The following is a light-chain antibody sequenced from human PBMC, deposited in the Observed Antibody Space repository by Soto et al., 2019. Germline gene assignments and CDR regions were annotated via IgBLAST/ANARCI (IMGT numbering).Light chain of an antibody. CDR3: LKRIEFPWR. Sequence: DIVMTQTPLSLPVTHGEPASISCRSNQSLVDSDDGNTYLTWFLQKPGQSPQLLTYTLSYRASGVLDRFSGSGSGTDVTLIISSVVAEDVGVYFCLKRIEFPWRFGGGTRVHIK. CDR1: QSLVDSDDGNTY. J-gene: IGKJ4*02. CDR2: TLS. V-gene: IGKV2-40*01.